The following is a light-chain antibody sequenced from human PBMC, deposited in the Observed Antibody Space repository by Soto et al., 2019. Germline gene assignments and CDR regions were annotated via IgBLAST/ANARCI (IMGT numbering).Light chain of an antibody. Sequence: QSALAQPAAVSGSPGQWITISCTGSSSDVGAYDAVSWYQQHSGKAPQVISYRGTTRPSGLSTRFSASVSRNPAPPTVSALHAEDEAESFCSSSAPDGTYVFGTGTKGTVL. V-gene: IGLV2-23*01. CDR2: RGT. CDR3: SSSAPDGTYV. J-gene: IGLJ1*01. CDR1: SSDVGAYDA.